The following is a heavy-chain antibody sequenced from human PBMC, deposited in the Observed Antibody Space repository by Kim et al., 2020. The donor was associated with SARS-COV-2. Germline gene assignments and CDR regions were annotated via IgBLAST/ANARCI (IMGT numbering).Heavy chain of an antibody. Sequence: SPSLKSRLTITKDTSKNQVVLTMTNMDPVDTATYYCAHLIAAAGTSWFDPWGQGTLVTVSS. D-gene: IGHD6-13*01. CDR3: AHLIAAAGTSWFDP. J-gene: IGHJ5*02. V-gene: IGHV2-5*01.